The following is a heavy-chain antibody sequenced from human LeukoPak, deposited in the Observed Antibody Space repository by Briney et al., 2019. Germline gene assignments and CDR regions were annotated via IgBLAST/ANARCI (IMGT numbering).Heavy chain of an antibody. CDR2: IRGSGGST. D-gene: IGHD6-19*01. J-gene: IGHJ4*02. CDR1: GFTFSSYG. V-gene: IGHV3-23*01. Sequence: GGSLRLSCAASGFTFSSYGMSWVRQAPGKGLEWVSAIRGSGGSTYYADSVKGRFTISRDNSKNTLYLQMNSLRAEDTAVYYCAKPPTYSSGWYFDYWGQGTLVTVSS. CDR3: AKPPTYSSGWYFDY.